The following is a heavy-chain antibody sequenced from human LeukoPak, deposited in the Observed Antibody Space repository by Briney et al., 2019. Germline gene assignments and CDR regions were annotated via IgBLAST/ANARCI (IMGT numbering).Heavy chain of an antibody. J-gene: IGHJ5*02. CDR2: INHSGST. CDR3: ARAPRRHWFDP. CDR1: GGSFSGYY. D-gene: IGHD6-25*01. V-gene: IGHV4-34*01. Sequence: PSETLSLTCAVYGGSFSGYYWSWIRQPPGKGLEWIGEINHSGSTNYNPSLKSRVTISVDTSKNQFPLKLSSVTAADTAVYYCARAPRRHWFDPWGQGTLVTVSS.